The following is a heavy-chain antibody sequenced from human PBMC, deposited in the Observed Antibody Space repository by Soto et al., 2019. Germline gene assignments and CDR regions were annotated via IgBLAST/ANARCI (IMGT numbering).Heavy chain of an antibody. Sequence: QLVESGGGVVQPGRSLRLSCAGSGFSLDSYAMHWVRQAPRKGHEWVADISYTGENIYYADPAKGRFTISKDTSNNGLYLRLGSRSQVDSAISYWSREYGALPADRFQFWGRGSLITISS. J-gene: IGHJ1*01. CDR1: GFSLDSYA. D-gene: IGHD2-15*01. CDR3: SREYGALPADRFQF. CDR2: ISYTGENI. V-gene: IGHV3-30*03.